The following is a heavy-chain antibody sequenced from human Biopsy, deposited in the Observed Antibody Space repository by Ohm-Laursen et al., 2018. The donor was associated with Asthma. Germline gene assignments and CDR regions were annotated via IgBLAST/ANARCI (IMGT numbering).Heavy chain of an antibody. V-gene: IGHV1-69*13. CDR1: GGTFNTYV. D-gene: IGHD2-2*01. J-gene: IGHJ4*02. CDR2: INSVFGTT. CDR3: ARKAGSCISRTCYSLDF. Sequence: GASVQVSCKSLGGTFNTYVIGWARQAPGQGLEWMGGINSVFGTTTYPQKFQDRVTITADDSTSTVYMELSSLRSEDTAVYYCARKAGSCISRTCYSLDFWGQGTLVTVSS.